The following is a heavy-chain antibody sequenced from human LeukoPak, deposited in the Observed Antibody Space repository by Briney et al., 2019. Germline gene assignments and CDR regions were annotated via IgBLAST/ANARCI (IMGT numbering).Heavy chain of an antibody. D-gene: IGHD2-2*01. CDR2: ISGGS. J-gene: IGHJ3*02. CDR3: AVDCSSPSCYGQSAFDI. Sequence: GGSLRLSCATSGFILNNYAMNWVRQAPGKGLEWVSTISGGSYYADSVKGRFTISRDNSKNTVYLQMNSLRAEDTAVYYCAVDCSSPSCYGQSAFDIWGQGTMVTVSS. V-gene: IGHV3-23*01. CDR1: GFILNNYA.